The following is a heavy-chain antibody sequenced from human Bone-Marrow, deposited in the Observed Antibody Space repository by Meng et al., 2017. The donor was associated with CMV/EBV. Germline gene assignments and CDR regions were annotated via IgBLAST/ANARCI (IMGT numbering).Heavy chain of an antibody. CDR3: ARGTSIAAPIDY. Sequence: SVKVSCKASGYTFTKYGINWVRQAPGQGLEWMGGIIPIFGTANYAQKFQGRVTITTDESTSTAYMELSSLRSEDTAVYYCARGTSIAAPIDYWGQGTLVTVSS. D-gene: IGHD6-6*01. CDR2: IIPIFGTA. CDR1: GYTFTKYG. V-gene: IGHV1-69*05. J-gene: IGHJ4*02.